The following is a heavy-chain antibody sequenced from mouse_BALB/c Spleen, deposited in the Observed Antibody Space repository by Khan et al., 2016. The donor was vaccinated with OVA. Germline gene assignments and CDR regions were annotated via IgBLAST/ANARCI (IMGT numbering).Heavy chain of an antibody. V-gene: IGHV1S81*02. Sequence: QVQLQQSGAELVKPGASVKLSCKASGYTFTSFYMYWLKQRPGQGLEWIGEINPSNGGTNFNQKFKSKATLTVDKSSSTAYMQLSSLTSEDSAVYYWTRRGTARATLWFAYWGQGTLVTVSA. J-gene: IGHJ3*01. D-gene: IGHD3-2*01. CDR3: TRRGTARATLWFAY. CDR2: INPSNGGT. CDR1: GYTFTSFY.